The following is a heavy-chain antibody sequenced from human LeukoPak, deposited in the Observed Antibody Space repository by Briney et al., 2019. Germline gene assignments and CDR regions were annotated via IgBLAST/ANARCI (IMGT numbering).Heavy chain of an antibody. CDR2: ISSSSSTI. D-gene: IGHD1-1*01. CDR1: GFTFSSYS. Sequence: GGSLRLPCAASGFTFSSYSMNWVRQAPGKGLEWVSYISSSSSTIYYADSVKGRFTISRDNSKNTLYLQMNSLRAEDTALYYCAKGLERESRLDSWGQGTLVTVSS. V-gene: IGHV3-48*01. J-gene: IGHJ4*02. CDR3: AKGLERESRLDS.